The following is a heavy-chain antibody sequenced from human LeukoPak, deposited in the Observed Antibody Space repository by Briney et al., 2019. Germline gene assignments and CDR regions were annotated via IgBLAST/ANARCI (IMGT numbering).Heavy chain of an antibody. D-gene: IGHD3-10*01. CDR3: ARGKEVITMLRGLKPGYYFDY. V-gene: IGHV4-59*01. CDR1: GGSITNYY. J-gene: IGHJ4*02. CDR2: IYYSGST. Sequence: PSETLSLTCTVSGGSITNYYWSWIRQPPGKGLEWIGYIYYSGSTKYKSSLKSRVTISVDTSKNQFSLKLSSVTAADMAVYYCARGKEVITMLRGLKPGYYFDYWGQGTLVTVSS.